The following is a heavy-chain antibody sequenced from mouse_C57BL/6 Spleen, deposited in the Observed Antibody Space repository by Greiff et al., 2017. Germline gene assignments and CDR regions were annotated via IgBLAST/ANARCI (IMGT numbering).Heavy chain of an antibody. J-gene: IGHJ2*01. D-gene: IGHD1-1*01. V-gene: IGHV1-82*01. Sequence: QVQLQQSGPELVQPGASVKISCKSSGYAFSSSWMTWVKQRPGKGLEWIGRIYPGDGDTNYNGTFKGKATPTADNTSSTPYMHLCRLTSDDSAVYSGARWTTVADFDYWGQGTTLTVSS. CDR1: GYAFSSSW. CDR3: ARWTTVADFDY. CDR2: IYPGDGDT.